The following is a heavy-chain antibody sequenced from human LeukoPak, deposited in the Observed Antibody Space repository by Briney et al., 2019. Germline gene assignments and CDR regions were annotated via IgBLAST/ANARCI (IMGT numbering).Heavy chain of an antibody. CDR3: ARRRRYYYDSSMDWFDP. V-gene: IGHV4-39*07. CDR1: GGSISSSSYY. CDR2: IYYSGST. J-gene: IGHJ5*02. D-gene: IGHD3-22*01. Sequence: SETLSLTCTVSGGSISSSSYYWGWIRQPPGKGLEWIGSIYYSGSTYYNPSLKSRVTISVDTSKNQFSLKLSSVTAADTAVYYCARRRRYYYDSSMDWFDPWGQGTLVTVSS.